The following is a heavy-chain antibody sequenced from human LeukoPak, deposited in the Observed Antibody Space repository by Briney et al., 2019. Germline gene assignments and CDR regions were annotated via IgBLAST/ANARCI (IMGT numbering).Heavy chain of an antibody. CDR3: ARGGAHFFDY. J-gene: IGHJ4*02. CDR2: IKNDGSEK. Sequence: GGSLRLSCAASGFTFSNYWMTWVRQAPGKGLEWVANIKNDGSEKYSADSVRGRFTISRDNAKSSLYLQLNSLRAEGTAVYYCARGGAHFFDYWGQGTLVTVSS. V-gene: IGHV3-7*01. CDR1: GFTFSNYW. D-gene: IGHD3-16*01.